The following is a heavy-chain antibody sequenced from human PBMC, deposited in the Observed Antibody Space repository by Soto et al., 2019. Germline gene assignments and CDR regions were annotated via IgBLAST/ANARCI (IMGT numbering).Heavy chain of an antibody. CDR2: ISTHNGNT. CDR3: AREGILGLFDAYDL. Sequence: ASVKVSCKASVFTSSGISWVRQAPGQRLEWMGWISTHNGNTIYAQKFQGRVIMTMDTSTTTVYMELRSLRPDDTAVYLCAREGILGLFDAYDLWGQGTMVTASS. CDR1: VFTSSG. J-gene: IGHJ3*01. D-gene: IGHD3-3*01. V-gene: IGHV1-18*04.